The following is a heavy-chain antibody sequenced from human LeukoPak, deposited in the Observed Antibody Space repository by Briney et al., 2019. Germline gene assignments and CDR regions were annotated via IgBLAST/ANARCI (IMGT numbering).Heavy chain of an antibody. CDR1: GYTFTSYD. J-gene: IGHJ5*02. D-gene: IGHD6-19*01. V-gene: IGHV1-8*01. CDR2: MNPNSGNT. Sequence: ASVKVSCKASGYTFTSYDINWVRQATGQGLEWMGWMNPNSGNTGYAQKFQGRVTMTRNTSISTAYMELSSLRSEDTAVYYCAPRRGYSSGWQNWFDPWGLGTLVTVSS. CDR3: APRRGYSSGWQNWFDP.